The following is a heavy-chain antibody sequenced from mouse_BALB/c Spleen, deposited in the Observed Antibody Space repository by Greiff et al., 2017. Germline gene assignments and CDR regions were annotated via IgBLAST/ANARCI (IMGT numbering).Heavy chain of an antibody. V-gene: IGHV1-80*01. CDR3: ARGVGNYPIFAY. CDR2: IYPGDGDT. D-gene: IGHD2-1*01. CDR1: GYAFSSYW. J-gene: IGHJ3*01. Sequence: QVQLQQSGAELVRPGSSVKISCKASGYAFSSYWMNWVKQRPGQGLEWIGQIYPGDGDTNYNGKFKGKATLTADKSSSTAYMQLSSLTSEDSAVYFCARGVGNYPIFAYWGQGTLVTVAA.